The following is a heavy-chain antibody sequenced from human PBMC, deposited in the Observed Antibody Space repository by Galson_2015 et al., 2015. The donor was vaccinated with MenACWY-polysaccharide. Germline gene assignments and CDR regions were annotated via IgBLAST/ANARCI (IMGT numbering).Heavy chain of an antibody. CDR2: ISSGGTI. V-gene: IGHV3-48*02. CDR3: ARVLKGLVGATPDY. J-gene: IGHJ4*02. CDR1: GFTFSSYS. Sequence: SLRLSCAASGFTFSSYSMNWVRQAPGKGLEWVSYISSGGTIYYADSVKGRFTISRDNAKNPLYLQMNSLRDDDTAVYYCARVLKGLVGATPDYWGQGTLVTVSS. D-gene: IGHD1-26*01.